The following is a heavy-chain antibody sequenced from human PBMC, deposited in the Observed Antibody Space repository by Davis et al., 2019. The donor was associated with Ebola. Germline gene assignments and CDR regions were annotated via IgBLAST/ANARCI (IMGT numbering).Heavy chain of an antibody. CDR1: GGSFSGYY. D-gene: IGHD1-7*01. V-gene: IGHV4-34*01. Sequence: GSLRLSCAVYGGSFSGYYWSWIRQPPGKGLEWIGEINHSGSTNYNPSLKSRVTISVDTSKNQFSLKLSSVTAADTAVYYCARERNYGNYYYGMDVWGQGTTVTVSS. CDR2: INHSGST. J-gene: IGHJ6*02. CDR3: ARERNYGNYYYGMDV.